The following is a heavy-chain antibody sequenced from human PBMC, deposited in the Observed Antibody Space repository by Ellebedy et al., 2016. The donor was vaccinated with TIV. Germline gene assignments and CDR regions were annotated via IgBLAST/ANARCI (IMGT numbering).Heavy chain of an antibody. Sequence: GSLRLSCTVSNYSISSGSYWGWIRQPPGKGLEWIGSIYHIGSTYYNPSLKRRVTISVDTSKNQLYLKLSSVTAADTAVYYCASGYYDTLTGSTGGDFDSWGQGTLVTVSS. CDR1: NYSISSGSY. D-gene: IGHD3-9*01. J-gene: IGHJ4*02. CDR3: ASGYYDTLTGSTGGDFDS. V-gene: IGHV4-38-2*02. CDR2: IYHIGST.